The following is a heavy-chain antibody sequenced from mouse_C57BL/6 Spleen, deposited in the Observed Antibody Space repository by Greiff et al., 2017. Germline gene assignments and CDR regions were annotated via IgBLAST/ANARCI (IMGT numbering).Heavy chain of an antibody. CDR3: AREAPGLLSYAMDY. J-gene: IGHJ4*01. V-gene: IGHV5-16*01. Sequence: DVHLVESEGGLVQPGSSMKLSCTASGFTFSDYYMAWVRQVPEKGLEWVANINYDGSSTYYLDSLKSRFIISRDNAKNILYLQMSSLKSEDTATYYCAREAPGLLSYAMDYWGQGTSVTVSS. CDR2: INYDGSST. D-gene: IGHD2-10*01. CDR1: GFTFSDYY.